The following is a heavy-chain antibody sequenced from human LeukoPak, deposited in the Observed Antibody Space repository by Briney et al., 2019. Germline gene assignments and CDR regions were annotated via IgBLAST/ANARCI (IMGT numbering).Heavy chain of an antibody. Sequence: PGGSLRLSCAASGFTFSDYSMNWVRQAPGKGLEWVSSISGSSRYKYYADSVKGRFTISRDNAKNSLHLQMNSLRAEDTAAYYCARDFSDTAYFDHWGQGTLVTVSS. J-gene: IGHJ4*02. V-gene: IGHV3-21*01. CDR3: ARDFSDTAYFDH. CDR2: ISGSSRYK. D-gene: IGHD5-18*01. CDR1: GFTFSDYS.